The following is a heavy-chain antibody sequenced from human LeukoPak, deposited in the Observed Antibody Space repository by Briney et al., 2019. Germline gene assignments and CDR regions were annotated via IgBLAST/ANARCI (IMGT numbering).Heavy chain of an antibody. J-gene: IGHJ5*02. D-gene: IGHD6-6*01. CDR3: ARGSEGSSLNWFDP. CDR2: ISWDGGST. Sequence: GGSLRLSCAASGFTFDDYTMHWVRHPPGKGLEWVSLISWDGGSTYYADSVKGRFTISRDNSKNSLSLEMNSLRAEDTAVYYCARGSEGSSLNWFDPWGQGTLVTVSS. V-gene: IGHV3-43*01. CDR1: GFTFDDYT.